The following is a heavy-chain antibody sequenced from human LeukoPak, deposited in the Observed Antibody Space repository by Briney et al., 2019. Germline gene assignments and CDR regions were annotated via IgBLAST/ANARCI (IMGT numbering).Heavy chain of an antibody. CDR3: ARGIYSSNWFDP. Sequence: SETLSLTCAVYGGSFSGYYWSWIRQPPGKGLEWIGEINHSGSTNYNTSLKSRVTISVDTSKNQFSLKLSSVTAADTAVYSCARGIYSSNWFDPWGQGTLVTVSS. CDR1: GGSFSGYY. D-gene: IGHD5-12*01. J-gene: IGHJ5*02. CDR2: INHSGST. V-gene: IGHV4-34*01.